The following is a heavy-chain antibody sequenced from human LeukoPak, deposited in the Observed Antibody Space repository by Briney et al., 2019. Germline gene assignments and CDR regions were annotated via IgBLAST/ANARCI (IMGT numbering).Heavy chain of an antibody. D-gene: IGHD1-26*01. J-gene: IGHJ4*02. CDR2: IYYSGST. CDR1: GGSISSSSYY. V-gene: IGHV4-39*01. Sequence: TSETLSLTCTVSGGSISSSSYYWGWIRQPPGKGLEWIGSIYYSGSTYYNPSLKSRVTISVDTSKNQFSLKLSSVTAADTAVYYCARQLGGATNGYWGQGTLVTVSS. CDR3: ARQLGGATNGY.